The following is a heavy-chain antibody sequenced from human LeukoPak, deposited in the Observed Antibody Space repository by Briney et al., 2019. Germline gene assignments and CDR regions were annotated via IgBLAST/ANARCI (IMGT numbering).Heavy chain of an antibody. Sequence: GGSLRLSCAASGFTFGSSDVSWVRQAPGKGLEWVSAISGSGGSTFYADSVKGRFTISRDNSKNTLYLQMNSLRAEDTAVYYCASISYSSGWYGGYWGQGTLVTVSS. CDR1: GFTFGSSD. V-gene: IGHV3-23*01. CDR3: ASISYSSGWYGGY. J-gene: IGHJ4*02. CDR2: ISGSGGST. D-gene: IGHD6-19*01.